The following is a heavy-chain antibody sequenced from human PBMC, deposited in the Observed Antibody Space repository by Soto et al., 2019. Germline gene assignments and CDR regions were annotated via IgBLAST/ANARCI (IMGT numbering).Heavy chain of an antibody. J-gene: IGHJ4*02. CDR3: ARALYSSGWYVYDY. V-gene: IGHV1-46*01. Sequence: ASVKVSCKASGYPLTAKYLHWVRQAPGQGLEWMGIINPSGGSTSYAQKFQGRVTMTRDTSTSTVYMELSSLRSEDTAVYYCARALYSSGWYVYDYWGQGTLVTVSS. D-gene: IGHD6-19*01. CDR1: GYPLTAKY. CDR2: INPSGGST.